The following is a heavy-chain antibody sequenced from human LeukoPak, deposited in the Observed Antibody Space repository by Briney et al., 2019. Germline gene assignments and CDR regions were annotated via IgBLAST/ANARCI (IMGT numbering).Heavy chain of an antibody. V-gene: IGHV4-34*01. J-gene: IGHJ4*02. CDR1: GGSFSGYY. Sequence: SETLSLTCAVYGGSFSGYYWSWIRQPPGKGLEWIGEINHSGSTYYNPSLKSRVTISVDTSKNQFSLKLSSVTAADTAVYYCARDRIFDYWGQGTLVTVSS. CDR2: INHSGST. CDR3: ARDRIFDY. D-gene: IGHD2-15*01.